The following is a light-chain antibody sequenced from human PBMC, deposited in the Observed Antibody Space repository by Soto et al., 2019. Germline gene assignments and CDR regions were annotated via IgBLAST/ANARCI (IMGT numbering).Light chain of an antibody. J-gene: IGLJ2*01. V-gene: IGLV2-11*01. CDR2: DVS. CDR3: CSYAGASVV. CDR1: NSDVGGYDY. Sequence: SALTQPRSVSGSPGQSVAISCTGTNSDVGGYDYVSWYQQHPGKAPRFILYDVSKRPSGVPDRFSGSKSGNTASLTITGLQDEDEAEYHCCSYAGASVVFGGGTKVTVL.